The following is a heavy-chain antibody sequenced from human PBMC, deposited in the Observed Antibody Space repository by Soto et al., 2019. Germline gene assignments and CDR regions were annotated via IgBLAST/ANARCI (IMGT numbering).Heavy chain of an antibody. CDR2: ISGSGGST. Sequence: EVQLLESGGGLVQPGGSLRLSCAASGFTFSSYAMSWVRQAPGKGLEWVSAISGSGGSTYYADSVKGRFTISRDNSKNTLYLQMNSLRAEDTAVDYCAKDGYSTNVHYYFDYWGQGTLVTVSS. J-gene: IGHJ4*02. V-gene: IGHV3-23*01. CDR1: GFTFSSYA. CDR3: AKDGYSTNVHYYFDY. D-gene: IGHD4-4*01.